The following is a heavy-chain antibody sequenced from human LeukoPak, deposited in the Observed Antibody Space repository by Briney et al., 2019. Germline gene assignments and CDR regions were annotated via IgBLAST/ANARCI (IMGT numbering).Heavy chain of an antibody. CDR2: IYPEDSDT. Sequence: GESLKISCQNSGHRLATYWIAWVRQMPGKGLEWMGIIYPEDSDTRYGPSFQGQVTISADKSIDTAYLQWNSLKTSDTAMYYCAGTRDTLISAFDIWGQGTMVTVSS. V-gene: IGHV5-51*01. D-gene: IGHD1-1*01. CDR3: AGTRDTLISAFDI. J-gene: IGHJ3*02. CDR1: GHRLATYW.